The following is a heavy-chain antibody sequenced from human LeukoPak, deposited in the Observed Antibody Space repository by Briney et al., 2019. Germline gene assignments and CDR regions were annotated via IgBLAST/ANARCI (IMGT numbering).Heavy chain of an antibody. D-gene: IGHD1-1*01. V-gene: IGHV1-18*01. Sequence: ASVTVSCKASGYTFTSYGISWVRQAPGQGFEWMGWISAYNGNTNYAQKLQGRVTMTTDTSTSTAYMELRSLRSDDTAVYYCASGGGGWNDGRDFDYWGQGTLVTVSS. CDR1: GYTFTSYG. J-gene: IGHJ4*02. CDR3: ASGGGGWNDGRDFDY. CDR2: ISAYNGNT.